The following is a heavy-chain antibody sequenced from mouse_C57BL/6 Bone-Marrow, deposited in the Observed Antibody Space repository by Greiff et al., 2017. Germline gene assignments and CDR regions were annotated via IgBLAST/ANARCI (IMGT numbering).Heavy chain of an antibody. V-gene: IGHV5-6*01. J-gene: IGHJ3*01. CDR3: ARPVLGFAY. CDR2: ISSGGSYT. Sequence: EVKLVESGGDLVKPGGSLKLSCAASGFTFSSYGMSWVRQTPDKRLEWVATISSGGSYTYYPDSVKGRFTISRDNAKNTLYLQLSSLESEDTAMYYCARPVLGFAYWGQGTLVTVSA. CDR1: GFTFSSYG.